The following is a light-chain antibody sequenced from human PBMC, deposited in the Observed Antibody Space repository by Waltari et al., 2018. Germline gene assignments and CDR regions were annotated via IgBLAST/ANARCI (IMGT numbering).Light chain of an antibody. CDR2: GVS. CDR3: CSYAGSSTPP. J-gene: IGLJ3*02. Sequence: SALTQPASVSGSPGQSITISCTGTSSDVWGYHLVSWYQQHPGKAPKLMMYGVSKRPSGVSNRFSGSKSGNTASLTISGLQAEDEADYYCCSYAGSSTPPFGGGTKLTVL. V-gene: IGLV2-23*02. CDR1: SSDVWGYHL.